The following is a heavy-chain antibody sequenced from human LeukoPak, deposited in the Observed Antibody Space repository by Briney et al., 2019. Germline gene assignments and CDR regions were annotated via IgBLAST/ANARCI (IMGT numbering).Heavy chain of an antibody. CDR1: GGSIDDYF. CDR2: VSSSGST. J-gene: IGHJ6*03. Sequence: SETLSLTCTVSGGSIDDYFWSWIRQPAGKGLEWIGRVSSSGSTNSNPSLNRRITMSVDTSKTQISLKLSYVTAADTAVYYCARCLNTYSYDSSGYSPEHYYMDVWGTGTTVTVSS. CDR3: ARCLNTYSYDSSGYSPEHYYMDV. V-gene: IGHV4-4*07. D-gene: IGHD3-22*01.